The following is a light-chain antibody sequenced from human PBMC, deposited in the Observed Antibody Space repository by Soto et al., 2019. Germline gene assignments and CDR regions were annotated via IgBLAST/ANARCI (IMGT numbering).Light chain of an antibody. J-gene: IGKJ4*01. CDR1: QSISSW. Sequence: DIQMTQSPSTLYASVGDRVTITCRASQSISSWLAWYQQKPGKAPKLLIYDASSLESGVPSRFSGSGSGTEFTLTIISLQPDDFATYYCQQYNSYSLTFGGGTKVEIK. CDR3: QQYNSYSLT. V-gene: IGKV1-5*01. CDR2: DAS.